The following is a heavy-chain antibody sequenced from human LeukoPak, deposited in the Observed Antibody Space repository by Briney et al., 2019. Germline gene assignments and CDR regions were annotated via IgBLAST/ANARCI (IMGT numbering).Heavy chain of an antibody. V-gene: IGHV3-7*01. D-gene: IGHD3-22*01. CDR3: ARAVRHDSSGYYYPFGFDY. Sequence: GGSLRLSCAASGFTFSSYWMSWVRQAPGKGLEWVANIKQDGSEKYYVDSVKGQFTISRDNAKNSLYLQMNSLRAEDTAVYYCARAVRHDSSGYYYPFGFDYWGQGTLVTVSS. J-gene: IGHJ4*02. CDR2: IKQDGSEK. CDR1: GFTFSSYW.